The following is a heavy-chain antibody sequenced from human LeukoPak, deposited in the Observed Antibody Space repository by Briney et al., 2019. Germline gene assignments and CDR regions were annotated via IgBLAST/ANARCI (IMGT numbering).Heavy chain of an antibody. CDR1: GGSINNYY. Sequence: SETLSLTCTVSGGSINNYYWSWIRQPAGKGLEWIGRIYTSGSTNYNPSLKSRVIMSVGTSKNQFSLKLSSVTAADTAMYYCARRHGAAAGDAFDVWGQGTVVTVSS. V-gene: IGHV4-4*07. CDR3: ARRHGAAAGDAFDV. CDR2: IYTSGST. J-gene: IGHJ3*01. D-gene: IGHD6-13*01.